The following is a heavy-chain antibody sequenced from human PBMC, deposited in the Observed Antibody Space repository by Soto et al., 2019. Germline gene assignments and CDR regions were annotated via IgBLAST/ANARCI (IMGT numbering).Heavy chain of an antibody. V-gene: IGHV3-30*18. CDR2: ISYDGSNK. CDR3: AKEHYDFWSGYHHYGMDV. J-gene: IGHJ6*02. Sequence: GGSLRLSCAASGFTFSSYGMHWVRHAPGKGLEWVAVISYDGSNKYYADSVKGRFTISRDNSKNTLYLQMNSLRAEDTAVYYCAKEHYDFWSGYHHYGMDVWGQGTTVTVSS. CDR1: GFTFSSYG. D-gene: IGHD3-3*01.